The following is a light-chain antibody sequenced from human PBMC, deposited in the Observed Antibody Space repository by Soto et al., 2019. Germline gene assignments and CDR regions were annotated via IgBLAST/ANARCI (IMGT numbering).Light chain of an antibody. Sequence: QSALTQPASVSGSPGQSITISCTGTSSDVGGYNYVSWYQQHPGKAPKLMIFDVSDRPSGVSNRFSASKSGNTASLTISGLQAEDEADYYCRSYTSSRTLVLFGGGTKLTVL. CDR2: DVS. CDR3: RSYTSSRTLVL. J-gene: IGLJ2*01. V-gene: IGLV2-14*01. CDR1: SSDVGGYNY.